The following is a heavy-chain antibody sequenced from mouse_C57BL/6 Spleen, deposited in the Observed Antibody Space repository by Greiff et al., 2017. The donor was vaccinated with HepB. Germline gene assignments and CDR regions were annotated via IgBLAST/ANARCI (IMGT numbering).Heavy chain of an antibody. D-gene: IGHD2-2*01. Sequence: EVKLVESGGGLVKPGGSLKLSCAASGFTFSSYAMSWVRQTPEKRLEWVATISDGGSYTYSPDNVKGRFTISRDNAKNNLYLQMSHLKSEDTAMYYCARGVTTVWYFDVWGTGTTVTVSS. V-gene: IGHV5-4*03. J-gene: IGHJ1*03. CDR2: ISDGGSYT. CDR1: GFTFSSYA. CDR3: ARGVTTVWYFDV.